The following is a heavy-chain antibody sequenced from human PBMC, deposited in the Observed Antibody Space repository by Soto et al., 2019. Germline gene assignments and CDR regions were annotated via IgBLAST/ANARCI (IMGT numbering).Heavy chain of an antibody. J-gene: IGHJ5*01. V-gene: IGHV1-3*01. CDR3: ARDPESVMYYDFWSGYWFDS. CDR2: INAGNGNT. CDR1: GYTFTSYA. D-gene: IGHD3-3*01. Sequence: ASVKVSCKASGYTFTSYAMHWVRQAPGQRLEWMGWINAGNGNTKYSQKFQGRVTITRDTSASTAYMELSSLRSEDTAVYYCARDPESVMYYDFWSGYWFDSWGQGTLVTVSS.